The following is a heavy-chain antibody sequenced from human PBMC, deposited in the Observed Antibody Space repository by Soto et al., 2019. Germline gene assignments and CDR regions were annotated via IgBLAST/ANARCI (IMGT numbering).Heavy chain of an antibody. V-gene: IGHV1-69*01. Sequence: QVQLVQSGAEVKKPGSSVKLSCKASGGTFSSYTISWVRQAPGQGLEWMGGIIPVFGTAHYAQKFQGRVTITADESTSTAYMELSSLRSEDTAVYSCARAFPSLWGYHKGVGRLNYHFDLWGQGTLVTVSS. CDR1: GGTFSSYT. J-gene: IGHJ4*02. CDR2: IIPVFGTA. CDR3: ARAFPSLWGYHKGVGRLNYHFDL. D-gene: IGHD3-9*01.